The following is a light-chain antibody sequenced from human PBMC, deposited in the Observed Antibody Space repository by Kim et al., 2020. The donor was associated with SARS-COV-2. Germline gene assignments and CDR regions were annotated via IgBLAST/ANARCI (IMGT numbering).Light chain of an antibody. CDR1: KVGDKY. CDR2: QDT. V-gene: IGLV3-1*01. Sequence: SYELTQPPSVSVSPGQTASITCSGDKVGDKYACWYQQQPGQSPVLVIYQDTKRPSGIPERFSGSNSGNTATLTISGTQAMDEADYYCEAWDSSTAGVFGG. CDR3: EAWDSSTAGV. J-gene: IGLJ3*02.